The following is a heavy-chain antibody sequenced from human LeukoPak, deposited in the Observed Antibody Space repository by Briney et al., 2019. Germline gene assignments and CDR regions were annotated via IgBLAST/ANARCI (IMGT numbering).Heavy chain of an antibody. CDR2: IWYEGSNK. CDR3: ARGSTVTTESEFDY. V-gene: IGHV3-33*01. CDR1: GFTFSSYG. J-gene: IGHJ4*02. Sequence: GGSLRLSCAASGFTFSSYGMHWVRQAPGKGLEWVAVIWYEGSNKYYADSVKGRFTISRDNSKNTLYLQMNSLRAEDTAVYYCARGSTVTTESEFDYWGQGTLVTVSS. D-gene: IGHD4-17*01.